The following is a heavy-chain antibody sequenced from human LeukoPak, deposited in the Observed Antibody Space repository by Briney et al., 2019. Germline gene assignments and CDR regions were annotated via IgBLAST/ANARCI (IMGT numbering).Heavy chain of an antibody. CDR2: ISSSSSYI. D-gene: IGHD3-22*01. CDR3: ARERHYYDSSGYYYPDFDY. J-gene: IGHJ4*02. CDR1: GFTFSSYS. V-gene: IGHV3-21*01. Sequence: VQLVESGGGVVQPGRSLRLSCAASGFTFSSYSMNWVRQAPGKGLEWVSSISSSSSYIYYADSVKGRFTISRDNAKNSLYLQMNSLRAEDTAVYYCARERHYYDSSGYYYPDFDYWGQGTLVTVSS.